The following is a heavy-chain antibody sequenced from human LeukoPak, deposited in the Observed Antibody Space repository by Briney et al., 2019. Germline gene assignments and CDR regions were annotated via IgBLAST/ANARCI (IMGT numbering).Heavy chain of an antibody. CDR1: GFTFSSYC. D-gene: IGHD1-26*01. J-gene: IGHJ4*02. Sequence: GGSLRLSCAASGFTFSSYCMNWVRQAAGKGLEWVSYISSSSSTIYYADSVKGRFTISRDNAKNSLYLQMNSLRDEDTAVYYCARESGSIVGATGVDYWGQGTLVTVSS. V-gene: IGHV3-48*02. CDR3: ARESGSIVGATGVDY. CDR2: ISSSSSTI.